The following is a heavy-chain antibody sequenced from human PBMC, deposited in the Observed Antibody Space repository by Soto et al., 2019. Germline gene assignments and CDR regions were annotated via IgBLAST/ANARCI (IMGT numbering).Heavy chain of an antibody. CDR1: GGSISSGGYY. CDR2: IYYSGST. D-gene: IGHD2-2*01. CDR3: ARDGGDCSSTSCYWKYNRFDP. Sequence: SETLSLTCTVSGGSISSGGYYWSWIRQHPGKGLEWIGYIYYSGSTYYNPSLKSRVTISVDTSKNQFSLKLSSVTAADTAVYYCARDGGDCSSTSCYWKYNRFDPWGQGTLVTVSS. V-gene: IGHV4-31*03. J-gene: IGHJ5*02.